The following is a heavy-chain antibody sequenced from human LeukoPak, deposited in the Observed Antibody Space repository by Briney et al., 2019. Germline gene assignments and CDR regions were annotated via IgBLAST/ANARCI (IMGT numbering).Heavy chain of an antibody. CDR3: ARGAAAGTGGYFQH. D-gene: IGHD6-13*01. CDR1: GGSISSYY. CDR2: IYTSVST. J-gene: IGHJ1*01. V-gene: IGHV4-4*07. Sequence: PETLSLTCTVSGGSISSYYWSWNRQPAAKGLEWIGHIYTSVSTNYNPSLKSRVTMSVDTSKNQFSLKLRSVTAAAAAVYSCARGAAAGTGGYFQHWGQGTLVTVSS.